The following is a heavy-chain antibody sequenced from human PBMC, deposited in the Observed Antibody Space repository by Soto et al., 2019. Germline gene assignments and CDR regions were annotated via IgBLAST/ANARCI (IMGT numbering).Heavy chain of an antibody. V-gene: IGHV5-10-1*01. CDR3: ARIYCTSTTCDSWFDP. CDR2: IDPSDSYT. D-gene: IGHD2-2*01. J-gene: IGHJ5*02. CDR1: GCVFITFW. Sequence: GEPRPDYGQSSGCVFITFWSSCVRKLPGKGLEWMGRIDPSDSYTSYSPSFQGHVTISVDKSISTAYLQWGSLTASDTAIYYCARIYCTSTTCDSWFDPWGQGNLVTVSA.